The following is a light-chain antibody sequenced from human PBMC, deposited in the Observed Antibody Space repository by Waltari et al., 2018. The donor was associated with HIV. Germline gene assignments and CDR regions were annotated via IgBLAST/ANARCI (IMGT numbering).Light chain of an antibody. CDR3: QAWGNNTVV. V-gene: IGLV3-1*01. J-gene: IGLJ2*01. CDR1: NLSNNY. CDR2: QDR. Sequence: SYDLTQAPSLSVSQGQAAKILCSGFNLSNNYAPWYQQTPGQSHLLLILQDRKRPSGIPERFSGSSSGNTATLTISGTQSVDEADYFCQAWGNNTVVFGGGTKLTVL.